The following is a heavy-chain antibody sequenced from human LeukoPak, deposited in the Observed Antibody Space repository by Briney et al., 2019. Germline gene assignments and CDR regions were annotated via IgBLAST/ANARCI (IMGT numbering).Heavy chain of an antibody. V-gene: IGHV3-23*01. CDR3: AMGIHGIAAAGTGDYYGY. CDR2: ISGSGGST. D-gene: IGHD6-13*01. J-gene: IGHJ4*02. CDR1: GFTFSSYA. Sequence: GGSLRLSCAASGFTFSSYAMSWVRQAPGKGLEWVSAISGSGGSTYYADSVKGRFTISRDNSKNTLYLQMNSLRAEDTAVYYCAMGIHGIAAAGTGDYYGYRGQGTLVTVSS.